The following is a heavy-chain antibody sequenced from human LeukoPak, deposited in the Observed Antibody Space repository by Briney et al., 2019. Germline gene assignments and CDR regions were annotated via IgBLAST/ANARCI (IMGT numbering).Heavy chain of an antibody. J-gene: IGHJ4*02. D-gene: IGHD6-13*01. V-gene: IGHV3-23*01. CDR2: ISGSGGST. CDR1: GFTFSSYA. CDR3: AKELAAGVSPSFDY. Sequence: GGSLRLSCAASGFTFSSYAMSWVRQAPGKGLEWVSGISGSGGSTYYADSVKGRFTISRDNSKNPMYLQMNSLRAEDTAVYYCAKELAAGVSPSFDYWGQGTLVTVSS.